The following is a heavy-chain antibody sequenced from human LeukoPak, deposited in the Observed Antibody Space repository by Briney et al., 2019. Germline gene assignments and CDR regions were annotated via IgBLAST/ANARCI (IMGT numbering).Heavy chain of an antibody. D-gene: IGHD6-13*01. Sequence: PGGSLRLSCAASGFAVSSKYMTWVRQAPGKGMEWVSVIYSDGSTFYADSVKGRFTISRDNSKNTLFLQMSRLRAEDTGVYYCAESIAANGTVYWGQGTQVTVSS. CDR3: AESIAANGTVY. V-gene: IGHV3-53*01. CDR1: GFAVSSKY. J-gene: IGHJ4*02. CDR2: IYSDGST.